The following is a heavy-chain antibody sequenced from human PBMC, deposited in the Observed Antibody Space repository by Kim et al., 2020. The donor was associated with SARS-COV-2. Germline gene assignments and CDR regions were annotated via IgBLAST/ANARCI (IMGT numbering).Heavy chain of an antibody. V-gene: IGHV4-31*01. CDR3: ARDRSRLAAYYKDNWFDP. J-gene: IGHJ5*02. CDR2: IDYSGTT. CDR1: GASINNVGYY. Sequence: SETLSLTCTVSGASINNVGYYWSWIRQHPGKGLEWIGYIDYSGTTHYNPSLKSPVSISRDTSKNQFSLEVTSVTAADSAVYYCARDRSRLAAYYKDNWFDPLGQGIQVLVSS. D-gene: IGHD3-9*01.